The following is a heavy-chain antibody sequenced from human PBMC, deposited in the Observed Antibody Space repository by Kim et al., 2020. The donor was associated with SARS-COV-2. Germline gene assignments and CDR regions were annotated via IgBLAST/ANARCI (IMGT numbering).Heavy chain of an antibody. CDR1: GFTFSSYA. CDR2: ISGSGGST. CDR3: AKARNSYGPEGPIFYYYYGMDV. V-gene: IGHV3-23*01. J-gene: IGHJ6*02. Sequence: GGSLRLSCAASGFTFSSYAMSWVRQAPGKGLEWVSAISGSGGSTYYADSVKGRFTISRDNSKNTLYLQMNSLRAEDTAVYYCAKARNSYGPEGPIFYYYYGMDVWGQGTTVTVSS. D-gene: IGHD5-18*01.